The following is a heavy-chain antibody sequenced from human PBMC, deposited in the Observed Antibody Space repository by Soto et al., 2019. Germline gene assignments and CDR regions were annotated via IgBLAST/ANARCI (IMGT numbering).Heavy chain of an antibody. CDR2: IKSKTDGGTR. J-gene: IGHJ4*02. V-gene: IGHV3-15*01. CDR1: GFSCSNAW. D-gene: IGHD2-15*01. Sequence: EEQLVESGVGLVEPGGSLRLSCTVSGFSCSNAWMNWVRQAPGKGLEWVGRIKSKTDGGTRDYAAPVKGRFTISRDDSQNTLYQQTNSRKPEDTAVYYCTKDPRIGGRRFDYWGQGTLVTVSS. CDR3: TKDPRIGGRRFDY.